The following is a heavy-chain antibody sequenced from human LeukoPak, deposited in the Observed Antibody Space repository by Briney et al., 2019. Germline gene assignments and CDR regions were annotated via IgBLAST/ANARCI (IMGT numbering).Heavy chain of an antibody. D-gene: IGHD3-10*01. CDR1: GFTFSSYG. V-gene: IGHV3-30*03. Sequence: GGSLRLSCAASGFTFSSYGMHWVRQAPGKGLEWVAVMAYDGSNKYYADSVKGRFTISRDNSKNTLYLQMNSLRAEDTAVYYCARPKWFGEPSSDYWGQGTLVTVSS. CDR3: ARPKWFGEPSSDY. CDR2: MAYDGSNK. J-gene: IGHJ4*02.